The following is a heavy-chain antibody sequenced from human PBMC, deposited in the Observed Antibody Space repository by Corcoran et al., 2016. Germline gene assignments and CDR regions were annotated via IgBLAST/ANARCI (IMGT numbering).Heavy chain of an antibody. Sequence: QVQLQESGPGLVKPSETLSLTCTVSGGSVSSGSYYWSWIRQPPGKGLEWIGYFYYSGSTNYNPSLKSRVTISVDTSKNQFSLKLSSVTAADTAVYYCARGATGAYGMDVWGQGTTVTVSS. V-gene: IGHV4-61*01. CDR2: FYYSGST. D-gene: IGHD1-1*01. CDR3: ARGATGAYGMDV. J-gene: IGHJ6*02. CDR1: GGSVSSGSYY.